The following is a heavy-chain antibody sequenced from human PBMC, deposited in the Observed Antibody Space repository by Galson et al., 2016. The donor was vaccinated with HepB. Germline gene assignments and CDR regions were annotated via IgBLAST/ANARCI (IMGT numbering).Heavy chain of an antibody. D-gene: IGHD2-15*01. Sequence: SLRLSCAASGFTFSSYSMNWVRQAPGKGLEWVSYISSSSSTIYYADSVKGRFTISRVNAKNSLYLQMNSLTAEDTAVYYCARFGGSLGMDVWGQGTTVTVSS. CDR2: ISSSSSTI. CDR3: ARFGGSLGMDV. CDR1: GFTFSSYS. J-gene: IGHJ6*02. V-gene: IGHV3-48*01.